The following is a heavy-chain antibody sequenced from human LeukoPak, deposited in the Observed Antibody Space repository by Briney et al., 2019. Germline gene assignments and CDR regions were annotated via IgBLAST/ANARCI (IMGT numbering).Heavy chain of an antibody. J-gene: IGHJ4*02. CDR3: ARAYYYDSKGSFDY. Sequence: GGSLRLSCAASGFTFDDYAMHWVRQAPGKGLEWVSGISWNSGSIDYADSVKGRFTISRDNAKNSLYLQMNSLRAEDTALYYCARAYYYDSKGSFDYWGQGTLVTVSS. D-gene: IGHD3-22*01. V-gene: IGHV3-9*01. CDR1: GFTFDDYA. CDR2: ISWNSGSI.